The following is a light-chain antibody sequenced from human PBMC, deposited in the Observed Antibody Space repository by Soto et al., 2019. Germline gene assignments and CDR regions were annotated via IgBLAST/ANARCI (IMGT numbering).Light chain of an antibody. V-gene: IGLV2-8*01. CDR3: SSFAGGGNPVL. Sequence: QSALTQPPSASGSLGQSVTISCTGTSSDVGGYNYVSWHQQHPGKAPKVMIYEVTKRPPGVPDRFSGSKSGNTASLTVSGLRAEDEADYYCSSFAGGGNPVLLGGGTKVTVL. J-gene: IGLJ2*01. CDR2: EVT. CDR1: SSDVGGYNY.